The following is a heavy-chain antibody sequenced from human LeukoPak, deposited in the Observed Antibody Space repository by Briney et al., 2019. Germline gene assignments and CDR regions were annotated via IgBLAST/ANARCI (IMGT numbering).Heavy chain of an antibody. D-gene: IGHD6-13*01. Sequence: GGSLRLSCAASGFTVSSNYMSWVRQAPGKGLEWVSVIYSGGSTYYADSVKGRFTISRDNSKNTLYLQMNSLRAEDTAVYYCAKEPAAAGMCWAYWGQGTLVTVSS. V-gene: IGHV3-66*01. CDR2: IYSGGST. CDR1: GFTVSSNY. J-gene: IGHJ4*02. CDR3: AKEPAAAGMCWAY.